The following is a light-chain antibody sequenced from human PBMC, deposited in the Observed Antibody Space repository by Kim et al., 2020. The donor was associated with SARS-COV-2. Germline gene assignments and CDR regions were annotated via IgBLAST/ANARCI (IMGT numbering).Light chain of an antibody. V-gene: IGKV1-5*03. CDR2: KAS. J-gene: IGKJ4*01. Sequence: DIQMTQSPSTLSASIGDTVTISCRASQSISHYLAWYQQKPGKAPKSLIYKASTLDSGVPSRFSGSGSATEFTLTISSLQPDDFATYYCQQYSSYSVTFGGGTKVDIK. CDR1: QSISHY. CDR3: QQYSSYSVT.